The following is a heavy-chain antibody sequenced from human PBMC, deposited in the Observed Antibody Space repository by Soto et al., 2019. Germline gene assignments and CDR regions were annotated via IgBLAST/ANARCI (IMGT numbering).Heavy chain of an antibody. CDR3: ARGGGPYYDILTGYYSDAFDI. D-gene: IGHD3-9*01. CDR2: IYYSGST. Sequence: SETLSLTCTVSGGSISSYYWSWIRQPPGNGLEWIGYIYYSGSTNYNPSLKSRVTISVDTSKNQFSLKLSSVTAADTAVYYCARGGGPYYDILTGYYSDAFDIWGQGTMVTVSS. J-gene: IGHJ3*02. V-gene: IGHV4-59*01. CDR1: GGSISSYY.